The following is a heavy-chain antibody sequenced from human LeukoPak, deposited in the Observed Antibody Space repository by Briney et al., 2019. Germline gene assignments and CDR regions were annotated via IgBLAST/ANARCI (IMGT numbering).Heavy chain of an antibody. V-gene: IGHV1-18*01. CDR2: ISAYNGNT. Sequence: ASVKVSCKASGYTFTSYGISWVRQAPGQGLEWMGWISAYNGNTNYAQKLQGRVTMTTDTSTSTAYMELRSLRSDDTAVYYCATDMVRGLILRRVLDYWGQGTLVTVSS. CDR3: ATDMVRGLILRRVLDY. J-gene: IGHJ4*02. D-gene: IGHD3-10*01. CDR1: GYTFTSYG.